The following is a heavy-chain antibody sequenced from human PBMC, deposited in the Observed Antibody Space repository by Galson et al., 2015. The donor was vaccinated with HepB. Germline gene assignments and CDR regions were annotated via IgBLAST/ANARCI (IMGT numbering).Heavy chain of an antibody. CDR2: IKSKTAGGAP. V-gene: IGHV3-15*07. Sequence: SLRLSCAASGFTLSNAWMNCGRQAPGDGLECVGRIKSKTAGGAPDYAAPVKGRFTISRDDSKNTVYLQMNSLKIEDAAVYYCTTDPGSSWHRYWGQGTLVTVSS. CDR1: GFTLSNAW. J-gene: IGHJ4*02. D-gene: IGHD2-2*01. CDR3: TTDPGSSWHRY.